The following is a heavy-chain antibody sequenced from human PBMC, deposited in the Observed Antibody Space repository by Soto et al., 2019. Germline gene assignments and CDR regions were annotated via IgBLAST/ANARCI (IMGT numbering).Heavy chain of an antibody. CDR2: IYHVGST. Sequence: QVQLQESGPGLVKPSGTLSLTCAVSGGSISSSNWWSWVRQPPGKGLEWIGEIYHVGSTNYNPSLKSRVTISVDMSKNQFSLKLSSVTAADMAVYYCARVLGNDAFHIWGQGTMVTVSS. V-gene: IGHV4-4*02. CDR3: ARVLGNDAFHI. D-gene: IGHD3-3*02. J-gene: IGHJ3*02. CDR1: GGSISSSNW.